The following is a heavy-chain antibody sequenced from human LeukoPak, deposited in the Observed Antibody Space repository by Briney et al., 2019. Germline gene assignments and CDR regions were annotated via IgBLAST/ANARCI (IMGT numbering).Heavy chain of an antibody. Sequence: PSETLSLTCTVSGGSISSYYWSWIRQPPGKGLEWIGYIYYSGSTNYNPSLKSRVTISVDTSKNQFSLRLSSVTAADTAVYYCASSKTIFDWSILYWGQGTLVTVSS. CDR2: IYYSGST. J-gene: IGHJ4*02. V-gene: IGHV4-59*01. CDR3: ASSKTIFDWSILY. D-gene: IGHD3-9*01. CDR1: GGSISSYY.